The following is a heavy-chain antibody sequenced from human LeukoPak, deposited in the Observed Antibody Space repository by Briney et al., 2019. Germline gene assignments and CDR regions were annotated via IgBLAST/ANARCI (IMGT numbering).Heavy chain of an antibody. Sequence: SVKVSCKASGGIFISYAISWVRQAPGQGLEWMGGIIPIFGTTNYAQKLQGRVTITADESTSTAYMELSSLRSEDTAVYYCALLATTVVTRFDYWGQGTLVTVSS. J-gene: IGHJ4*02. CDR2: IIPIFGTT. CDR1: GGIFISYA. D-gene: IGHD4-23*01. V-gene: IGHV1-69*13. CDR3: ALLATTVVTRFDY.